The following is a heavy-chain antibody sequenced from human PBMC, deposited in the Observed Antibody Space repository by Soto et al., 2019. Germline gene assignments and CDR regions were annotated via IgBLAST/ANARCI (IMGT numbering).Heavy chain of an antibody. Sequence: QVQLVQSGAEVKKPGASVKVSCKASGYIFTTYYIHWVRQAPGQGLEWMAIINPLPTSASTNYTQKFQSRVTVTQDTPTTTVYLELSSLRSYHTAVYYCATDLTAAAYWGQGTLVNFSA. V-gene: IGHV1-46*01. CDR3: ATDLTAAAY. J-gene: IGHJ4*02. CDR2: INPLPTSAST. CDR1: GYIFTTYY. D-gene: IGHD6-13*01.